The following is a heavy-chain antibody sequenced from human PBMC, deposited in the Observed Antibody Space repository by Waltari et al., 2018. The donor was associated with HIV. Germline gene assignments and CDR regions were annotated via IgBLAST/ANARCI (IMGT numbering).Heavy chain of an antibody. CDR1: GFTFSRHG. D-gene: IGHD2-15*01. V-gene: IGHV3-30*03. CDR3: VRDVSGLYGFDI. J-gene: IGHJ3*02. Sequence: QVQLVESGGGVVQPGRSLRVSCAASGFTFSRHGLHWVRQAPVKGLEWVTFISYDGNNKFYADSVKSRFSISRDNSKNTLYLQMNSLGAEDTAVYYCVRDVSGLYGFDIWGQGTMVTVSS. CDR2: ISYDGNNK.